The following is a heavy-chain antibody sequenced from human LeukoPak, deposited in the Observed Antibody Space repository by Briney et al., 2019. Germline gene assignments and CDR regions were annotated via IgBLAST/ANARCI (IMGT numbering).Heavy chain of an antibody. V-gene: IGHV3-7*01. D-gene: IGHD1-26*01. CDR1: GFTFSNYW. Sequence: GGSLRLSCAASGFTFSNYWLTWVRQAPGQGLEWVANIKQDGSEKHYVDSVKGRFTISRDNAKNSLYLQMNSLRAEDTAVYYCARFSGDYWGQGTLVTVSS. J-gene: IGHJ4*02. CDR2: IKQDGSEK. CDR3: ARFSGDY.